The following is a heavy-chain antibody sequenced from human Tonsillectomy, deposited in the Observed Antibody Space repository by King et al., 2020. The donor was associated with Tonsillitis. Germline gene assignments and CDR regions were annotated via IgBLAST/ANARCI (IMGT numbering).Heavy chain of an antibody. Sequence: VQLQESGPGLVKPSQTLSLTCTVSGGSISSGDYYWSWIRQPPGKGLEWIGYIYYSGSTYYNPSLKSRVTISVDTSKNQFSLKLSSVTAADTAVYYCARGLDGDITIFGVVNNWFDPWGQGTLVTVSS. CDR1: GGSISSGDYY. J-gene: IGHJ5*02. V-gene: IGHV4-30-4*01. D-gene: IGHD3-3*01. CDR2: IYYSGST. CDR3: ARGLDGDITIFGVVNNWFDP.